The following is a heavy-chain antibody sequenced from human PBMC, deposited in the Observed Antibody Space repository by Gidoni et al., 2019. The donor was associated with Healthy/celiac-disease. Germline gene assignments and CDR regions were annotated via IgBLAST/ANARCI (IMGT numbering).Heavy chain of an antibody. D-gene: IGHD3-10*01. V-gene: IGHV3-30*18. CDR1: GGTLSNSG. J-gene: IGHJ6*02. CDR2: TSEYGINK. Sequence: QVHLVESGGGVVQPGWSLRLSCEEYGGTLSNSGGHWVRRAPGKGLEGVAVTSEYGINKYYADSVKGRFTISRDNSKNTVYLQMNSLRGEDTAVYYCAKDFSYGSGNGNFYGMDVWGQGTTVTVSS. CDR3: AKDFSYGSGNGNFYGMDV.